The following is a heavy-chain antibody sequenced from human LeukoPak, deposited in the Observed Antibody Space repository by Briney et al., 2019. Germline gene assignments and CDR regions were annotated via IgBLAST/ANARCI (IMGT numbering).Heavy chain of an antibody. J-gene: IGHJ6*02. V-gene: IGHV4-34*01. CDR1: GGSFSGYY. Sequence: SETLSLTCAVYGGSFSGYYWSWIRQPPGKGLEWMGEIDHRESTTYNPSLKSRVTISVDTSKNQFSLKLNSVTAADTAVYYCASRMYYYYGMDVWGQGTTVIVSS. CDR2: IDHREST. CDR3: ASRMYYYYGMDV.